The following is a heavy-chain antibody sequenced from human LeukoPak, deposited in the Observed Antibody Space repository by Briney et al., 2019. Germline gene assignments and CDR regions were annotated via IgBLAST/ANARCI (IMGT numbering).Heavy chain of an antibody. CDR2: ISSSGSTI. J-gene: IGHJ4*02. CDR3: AMPPFYCGGDCYFDY. D-gene: IGHD2-21*02. V-gene: IGHV3-48*03. Sequence: GESLRLSCAASGFTFNTYEMNWVRQAPGKGLEWVSYISSSGSTIYYADSVKGRFTISRDNAKNSLYLQMNSLRAEDTAVYYCAMPPFYCGGDCYFDYWGQGTLVTVSS. CDR1: GFTFNTYE.